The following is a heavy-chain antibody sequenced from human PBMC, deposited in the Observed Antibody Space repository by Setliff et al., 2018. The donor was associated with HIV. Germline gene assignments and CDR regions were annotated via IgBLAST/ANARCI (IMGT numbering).Heavy chain of an antibody. D-gene: IGHD1-1*01. CDR2: ISSSGSYI. CDR1: GFTFIDYA. V-gene: IGHV3-21*01. Sequence: PGGSLRLSCAASGFTFIDYALNWVRQAPGKGLEWVSSISSSGSYICYAPSLKGRFTISRDYASNSLYLEMNSLRAEDTAVYYCARSRSTRDAFDIWGQGTMVTVSS. CDR3: ARSRSTRDAFDI. J-gene: IGHJ3*02.